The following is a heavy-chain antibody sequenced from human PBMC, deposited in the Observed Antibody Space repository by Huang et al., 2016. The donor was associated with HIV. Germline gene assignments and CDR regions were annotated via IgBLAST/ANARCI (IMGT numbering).Heavy chain of an antibody. D-gene: IGHD6-13*01. CDR1: GFDFSSYA. CDR3: ARGGILGTSWYRPFDY. V-gene: IGHV3-30-3*01. CDR2: IFNDGNNM. Sequence: QVQLGESGGGVVQPEKSLRLSCAASGFDFSSYAMNWVRQAPGKWPQWLAVIFNDGNNMYHSDSVKGRFIIARDNSKNTLYLQMNSLRGEDTAIYYCARGGILGTSWYRPFDYWGQGTLVTVSS. J-gene: IGHJ4*02.